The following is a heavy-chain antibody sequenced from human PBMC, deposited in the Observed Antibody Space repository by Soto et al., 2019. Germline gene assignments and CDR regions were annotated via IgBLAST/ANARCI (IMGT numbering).Heavy chain of an antibody. CDR2: IDWDDDK. D-gene: IGHD3-22*01. CDR3: ARIRRDYYDSSGFDY. Sequence: SGPTLVNPTQTLTLTCTFSGFSLSTSGMCVSWIRQPPGKALEWLALIDWDDDKYYSTSLKTRLTISKDTSKNQVVLTMTNMDPVDTATYYCARIRRDYYDSSGFDYWGQGTLVTVSS. CDR1: GFSLSTSGMC. J-gene: IGHJ4*02. V-gene: IGHV2-70*01.